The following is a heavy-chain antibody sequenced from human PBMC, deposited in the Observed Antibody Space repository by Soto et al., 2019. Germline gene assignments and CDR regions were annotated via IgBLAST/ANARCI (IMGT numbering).Heavy chain of an antibody. V-gene: IGHV4-59*01. CDR3: ARRAVVAVTGSLDNWLDP. CDR1: GGSISGYY. CDR2: IYYSGTT. Sequence: ASETLSLTCTVSGGSISGYYWSWIRQPPGKGLEWIGNIYYSGTTNYNPSLKSRVTISVDTSRNQFSLKVNSVTAADTAMYYCARRAVVAVTGSLDNWLDPWGQGILVTVSS. J-gene: IGHJ5*02. D-gene: IGHD2-21*01.